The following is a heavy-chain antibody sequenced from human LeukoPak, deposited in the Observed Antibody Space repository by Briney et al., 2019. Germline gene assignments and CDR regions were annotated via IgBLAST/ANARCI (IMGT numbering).Heavy chain of an antibody. D-gene: IGHD6-13*01. V-gene: IGHV4-59*01. CDR3: ARVAAAAGIINWFDP. Sequence: PSETLSLTCTVSGGSISSYYWSWIRQPPGKGLEWLGYIYYSGSTNYNPSLKRRVTISVDTSKNQFSLKLSSVTAADTAVYYCARVAAAAGIINWFDPWGQGTLVTVSS. CDR2: IYYSGST. CDR1: GGSISSYY. J-gene: IGHJ5*02.